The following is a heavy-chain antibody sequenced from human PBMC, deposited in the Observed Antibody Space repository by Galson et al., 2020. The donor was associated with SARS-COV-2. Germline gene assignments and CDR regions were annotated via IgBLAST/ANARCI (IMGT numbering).Heavy chain of an antibody. Sequence: SETLSLTCTVSGGSISSYYWSWIRQPPGKGLEWIGYIYYSGSTNYNPSLKSRVTISVDTPKNQFSLKLSSVTAADTAVYYCAREIKMRYFDWLDWFDPWGQGTLFTVSS. D-gene: IGHD3-9*01. V-gene: IGHV4-59*13. J-gene: IGHJ5*02. CDR1: GGSISSYY. CDR3: AREIKMRYFDWLDWFDP. CDR2: IYYSGST.